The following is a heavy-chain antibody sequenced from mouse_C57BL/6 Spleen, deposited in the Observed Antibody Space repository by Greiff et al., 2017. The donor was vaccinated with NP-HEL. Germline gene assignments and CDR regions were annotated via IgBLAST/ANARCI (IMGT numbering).Heavy chain of an antibody. CDR3: TRRSTGTNAMDY. CDR2: IDPETGGT. D-gene: IGHD4-1*02. V-gene: IGHV1-15*01. J-gene: IGHJ4*01. CDR1: GYTFTDYE. Sequence: VQLVESGAELVRPGASVTLSCKASGYTFTDYEMHWVKQTPVHGLEWIGAIDPETGGTAYNQKFKGKAILTADKSSSTAYMELRSLTSEDSAVYYCTRRSTGTNAMDYWGQGTSVTVSS.